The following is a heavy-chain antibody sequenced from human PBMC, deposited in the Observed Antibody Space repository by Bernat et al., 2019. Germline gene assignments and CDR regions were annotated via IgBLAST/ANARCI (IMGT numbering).Heavy chain of an antibody. CDR3: TTVVSY. V-gene: IGHV3-73*01. CDR1: GFTFSGSA. D-gene: IGHD2-15*01. CDR2: IRSKANSYAT. Sequence: EVQLVESGGGLVQPGGSLKLSCAASGFTFSGSAMHWVRQASGKGLEWVDRIRSKANSYATAYAASVKGRFTISRDDSKNTAYLQMNSLKTEDTAVYYCTTVVSYWGQGTLVTVSS. J-gene: IGHJ4*02.